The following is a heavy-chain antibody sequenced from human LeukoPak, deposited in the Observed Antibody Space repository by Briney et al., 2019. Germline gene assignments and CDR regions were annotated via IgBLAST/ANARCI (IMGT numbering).Heavy chain of an antibody. D-gene: IGHD6-19*01. CDR2: INLDGSER. J-gene: IGHJ3*02. CDR3: ARGIAVAGTAFDI. V-gene: IGHV3-7*02. Sequence: GGSLRLSCAASGFTFNTYWMGWVRQAPGIGLEWMANINLDGSERYYVDSVKGRFTISRDNAKNSLYLQMNSLRAEDTAVYYCARGIAVAGTAFDIWGQGTMVTVSS. CDR1: GFTFNTYW.